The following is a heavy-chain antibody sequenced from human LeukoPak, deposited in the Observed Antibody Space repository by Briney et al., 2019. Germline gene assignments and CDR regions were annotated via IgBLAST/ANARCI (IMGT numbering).Heavy chain of an antibody. V-gene: IGHV4-59*01. Sequence: SETLSLTCTVSGGSISSYYWSWIRQPPGKGLEWIGYIYYSGSTNYNPSLKSRVTISVDTSKNQFSLKLSSVTAADTAVYYCAGSGWEYYFDYWGQGTLVTVSS. CDR1: GGSISSYY. J-gene: IGHJ4*02. D-gene: IGHD6-19*01. CDR3: AGSGWEYYFDY. CDR2: IYYSGST.